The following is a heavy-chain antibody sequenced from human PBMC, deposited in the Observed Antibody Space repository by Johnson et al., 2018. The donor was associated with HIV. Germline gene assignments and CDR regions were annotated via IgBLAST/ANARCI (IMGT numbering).Heavy chain of an antibody. J-gene: IGHJ3*02. CDR3: ARAGDYDAFDI. CDR1: GFTFSSYA. V-gene: IGHV3-30*14. CDR2: ISYDGSNK. Sequence: QVQLVESGGGVVQPGRSLRLSCAASGFTFSSYAMHWVRQAPGKGLEWVAVISYDGSNKYYAASVQGRFTISRDNYKNTLYLQMNSLRAEDTAVYYCARAGDYDAFDIWGQGTMVTVSS. D-gene: IGHD3-16*01.